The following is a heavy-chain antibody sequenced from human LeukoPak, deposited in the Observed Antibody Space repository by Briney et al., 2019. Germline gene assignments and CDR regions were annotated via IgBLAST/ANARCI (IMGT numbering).Heavy chain of an antibody. CDR3: ARDQTPPDYDFWSGYYGY. D-gene: IGHD3-3*01. CDR2: IKQDGSEK. CDR1: GFTFSSYW. J-gene: IGHJ4*02. Sequence: GGSLRLSCAASGFTFSSYWMSWVRRAPGKGLEWVANIKQDGSEKYYVDSVKGRFTISRDNAKNSLYLQMNSLRAEDTAVYYCARDQTPPDYDFWSGYYGYWGQGTLVTVSS. V-gene: IGHV3-7*01.